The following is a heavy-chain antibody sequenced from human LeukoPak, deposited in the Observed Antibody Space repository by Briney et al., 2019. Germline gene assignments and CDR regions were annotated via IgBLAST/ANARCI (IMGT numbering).Heavy chain of an antibody. D-gene: IGHD4-4*01. CDR3: ARAYDSNYENPFDY. CDR1: GGTFSSYA. Sequence: GASVKVSCKASGGTFSSYAISWVRQAPGQGLEWMGRIIPILGIANYAQKFQGRVTITADKSTSTAYMEPSSLRSEDTAVYYCARAYDSNYENPFDYWGQGTLVTVSS. V-gene: IGHV1-69*04. J-gene: IGHJ4*02. CDR2: IIPILGIA.